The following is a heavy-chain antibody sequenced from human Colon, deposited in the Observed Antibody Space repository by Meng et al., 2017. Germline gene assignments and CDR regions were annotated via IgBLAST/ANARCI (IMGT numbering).Heavy chain of an antibody. J-gene: IGHJ4*02. V-gene: IGHV4-4*07. D-gene: IGHD1-26*01. CDR1: GGSISGYY. CDR3: ARAGIRSGSYDPLDY. CDR2: IYTSGST. Sequence: SETLSLTCTVSGGSISGYYWNWIRQPAGKGLEWIGRIYTSGSTNYNPSLKSRVTVSIDTSKNQFSLKLSSVTAADTALYYCARAGIRSGSYDPLDYWGQGTLVTVSS.